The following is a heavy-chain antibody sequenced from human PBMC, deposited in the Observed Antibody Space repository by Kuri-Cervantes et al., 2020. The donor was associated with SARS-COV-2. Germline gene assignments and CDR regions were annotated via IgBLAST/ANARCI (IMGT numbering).Heavy chain of an antibody. CDR3: ARAPYSSGWRFFRFDP. D-gene: IGHD6-19*01. J-gene: IGHJ5*02. CDR2: IIPIFGTA. CDR1: GYTFTSYD. V-gene: IGHV1-69*06. Sequence: SVKVSCKASGYTFTSYDINWVRQATGQGLEWMGGIIPIFGTANYAQKFQGRVTITADKSTSTAYMELSNLRSEDTAVYYCARAPYSSGWRFFRFDPWGQGTLVTVSS.